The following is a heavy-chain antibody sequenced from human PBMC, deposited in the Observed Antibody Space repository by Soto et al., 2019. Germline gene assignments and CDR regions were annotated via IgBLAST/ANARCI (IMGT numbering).Heavy chain of an antibody. CDR3: AREDSIIIPAVSDF. V-gene: IGHV3-21*01. J-gene: IGHJ4*02. D-gene: IGHD2-2*01. CDR2: VSKSGYT. CDR1: GFTFNNYG. Sequence: GGSLRLSCVVSGFTFNNYGINWVRQAPGKGLEWVSTVSKSGYTYYSDSVKGRFTISRDNAKNSVSLQMNTLRAEDTAVYYCAREDSIIIPAVSDFWGQGTLVTVPQ.